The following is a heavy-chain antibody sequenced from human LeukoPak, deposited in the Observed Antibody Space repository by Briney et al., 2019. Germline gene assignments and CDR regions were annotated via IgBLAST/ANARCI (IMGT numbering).Heavy chain of an antibody. V-gene: IGHV1-46*01. J-gene: IGHJ4*02. CDR2: INPSNGYT. Sequence: ASVKVSCKASAYAFTTYYIHWVRQAPGQGLEGMGLINPSNGYTDYAQRFQGRVTMTRDTSTTTVYMELSSLRSEDTAVYYCARGGLMGAPGQRYEFWGQGTLVTVSS. CDR3: ARGGLMGAPGQRYEF. D-gene: IGHD3-9*01. CDR1: AYAFTTYY.